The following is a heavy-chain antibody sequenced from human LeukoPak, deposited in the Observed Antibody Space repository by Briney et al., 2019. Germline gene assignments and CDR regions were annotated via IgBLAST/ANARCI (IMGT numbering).Heavy chain of an antibody. CDR2: IKHDGSEE. CDR3: ARDKWRENYDSSGYYDY. D-gene: IGHD3-22*01. V-gene: IGHV3-7*01. CDR1: GFTFSSSW. Sequence: PGGSLRLSCAASGFTFSSSWMSWVRQPPGKGLEWLANIKHDGSEEFYVDSLKGRFTISRDNSKNTLYLQMNSLRAEDTAVYYCARDKWRENYDSSGYYDYWGQGTLVTVSS. J-gene: IGHJ4*02.